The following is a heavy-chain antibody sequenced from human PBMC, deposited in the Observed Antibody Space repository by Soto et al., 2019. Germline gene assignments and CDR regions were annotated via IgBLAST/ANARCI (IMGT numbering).Heavy chain of an antibody. Sequence: EVQLVESGGGFVRPGGSLTLSCRTSGFTFSESAMNWVRQASGKGLEWVGHIRSQPNGHATEYAASVKGRFTIARDDSRNTAYLHMDSLKTEDTAVHFCNRDWRHAADYWGQGILVTVSS. J-gene: IGHJ4*02. CDR2: IRSQPNGHAT. D-gene: IGHD1-1*01. CDR1: GFTFSESA. V-gene: IGHV3-73*02. CDR3: NRDWRHAADY.